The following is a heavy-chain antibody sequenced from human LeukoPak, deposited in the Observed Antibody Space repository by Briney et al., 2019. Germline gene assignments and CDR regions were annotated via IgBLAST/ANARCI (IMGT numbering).Heavy chain of an antibody. Sequence: PGGSLRLSCAASGFTLSSYEMNWVRQAPGKGLEWVSYISSSGSTIYYADSVKGRFTISRDNAKNSLYLQMNSLRAEDTAVYYCARGKRYYYDSSGLFDYWGQGTLVTVSS. D-gene: IGHD3-22*01. V-gene: IGHV3-48*03. CDR2: ISSSGSTI. J-gene: IGHJ4*02. CDR1: GFTLSSYE. CDR3: ARGKRYYYDSSGLFDY.